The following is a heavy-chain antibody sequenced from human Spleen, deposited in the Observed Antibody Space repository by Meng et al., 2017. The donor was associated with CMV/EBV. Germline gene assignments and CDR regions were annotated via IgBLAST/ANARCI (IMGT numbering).Heavy chain of an antibody. Sequence: GGSLRLSCAASGFTFSNDGMNWVRQAPGKGLEWVALIWYHGSNKYYADAVKGRFIISRDNSNNMLYLQMNSLRVEDTAVYYCAKDGQSYNSARPLDYWGQGTLVTVSS. CDR2: IWYHGSNK. CDR3: AKDGQSYNSARPLDY. V-gene: IGHV3-33*03. CDR1: GFTFSNDG. D-gene: IGHD6-19*01. J-gene: IGHJ4*02.